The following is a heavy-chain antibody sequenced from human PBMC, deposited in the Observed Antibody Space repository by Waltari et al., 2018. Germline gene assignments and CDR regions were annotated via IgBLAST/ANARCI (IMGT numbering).Heavy chain of an antibody. Sequence: QVQLQESGPGLVKPSETLSLTCTVSGGSISSHYWSWIRQPQGKGLEWIGYIYYSGSTNYNPSLKSRVTISVDTSKNQFSLKLSSVTAADTAVYYCARISLPDSSGYSPFDYWGQGTLVTVSS. D-gene: IGHD3-22*01. J-gene: IGHJ4*02. CDR3: ARISLPDSSGYSPFDY. V-gene: IGHV4-59*11. CDR1: GGSISSHY. CDR2: IYYSGST.